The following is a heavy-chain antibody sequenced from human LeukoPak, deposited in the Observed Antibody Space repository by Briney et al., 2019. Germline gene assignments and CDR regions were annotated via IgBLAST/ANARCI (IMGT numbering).Heavy chain of an antibody. CDR1: GYTFTSYY. V-gene: IGHV1-46*01. D-gene: IGHD1-26*01. CDR2: INSSGGST. CDR3: ARDSGSYFLMDV. J-gene: IGHJ6*02. Sequence: GASVKVSCKASGYTFTSYYMHWVRQAPGQGLEWMGIINSSGGSTSYAQKFQGRVTMTRDTSTSTVYMELSSLRSEDTAVYYCARDSGSYFLMDVWGQGTTVTVSS.